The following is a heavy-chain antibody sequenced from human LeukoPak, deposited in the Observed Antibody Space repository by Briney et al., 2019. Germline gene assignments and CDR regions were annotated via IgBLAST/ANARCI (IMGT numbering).Heavy chain of an antibody. Sequence: PSETPSLTPAVYGGSFRAYYWSSIRPPPGKGLERVGEINHSGSTNYNPSLKSRVTISVDTSKNQFSLKLSSVTAADTAVYYCARVSDTVTTRGWFDPWGQGTLVTVSS. CDR3: ARVSDTVTTRGWFDP. J-gene: IGHJ5*02. D-gene: IGHD4-17*01. CDR2: INHSGST. V-gene: IGHV4-34*01. CDR1: GGSFRAYY.